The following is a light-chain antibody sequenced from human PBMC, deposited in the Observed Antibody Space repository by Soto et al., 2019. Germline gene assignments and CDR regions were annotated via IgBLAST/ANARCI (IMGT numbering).Light chain of an antibody. CDR1: QSITTY. CDR2: AAS. CDR3: QQSYNTPRT. V-gene: IGKV1-39*01. J-gene: IGKJ1*01. Sequence: DIQMTQSPSSLSASVGDRVTITCRSSQSITTYLSWYQQRPGTAPKLLIYAASNLQGGVPSRFSGSGSGTDFTLTISSLQPEDFATYYCQQSYNTPRTFGQGTKVAIK.